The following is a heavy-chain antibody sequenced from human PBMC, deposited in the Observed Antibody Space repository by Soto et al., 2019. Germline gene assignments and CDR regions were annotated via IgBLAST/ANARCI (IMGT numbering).Heavy chain of an antibody. J-gene: IGHJ4*02. CDR2: ISYDGSNK. Sequence: GGSLRLSCAASGFTFSSYAMHWVRQAPGKGLEWVAVISYDGSNKYYADSVKGRFTISRDNSKNTLYLQMNSLRAEDTAVYYCAKVQGDYYDSSGYYKNKDYWGQGTLVTVSS. D-gene: IGHD3-22*01. V-gene: IGHV3-30*04. CDR3: AKVQGDYYDSSGYYKNKDY. CDR1: GFTFSSYA.